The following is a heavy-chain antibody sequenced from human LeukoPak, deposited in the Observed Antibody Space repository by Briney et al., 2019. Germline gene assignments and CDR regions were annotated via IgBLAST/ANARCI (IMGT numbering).Heavy chain of an antibody. D-gene: IGHD5-12*01. V-gene: IGHV3-23*01. J-gene: IGHJ4*02. CDR1: GFTFSSYA. Sequence: GGSLRLSCAASGFTFSSYAMSWDRQAPGKGLEWVSAISGSCGSTYYADAVKGRFTISRDNSKNTLYLQMNSLRAEDTAVYYCAKGGYSGYDFDYWGQGTLVTVSS. CDR2: ISGSCGST. CDR3: AKGGYSGYDFDY.